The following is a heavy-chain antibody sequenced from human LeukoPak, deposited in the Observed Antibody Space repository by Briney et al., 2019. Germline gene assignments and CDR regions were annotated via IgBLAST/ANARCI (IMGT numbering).Heavy chain of an antibody. D-gene: IGHD2-8*01. CDR3: ARGYGSYAY. V-gene: IGHV4-4*07. J-gene: IGHJ4*02. CDR1: GGSISGYY. CDR2: IYASGNT. Sequence: PSETLSLTCTVSGGSISGYYWNWIRQPAEKGLEWIGRIYASGNTNYNPTLKSRVTVSVDTSKNQFSLKLNFVTAADTAVYYCARGYGSYAYWGQGTLVTASS.